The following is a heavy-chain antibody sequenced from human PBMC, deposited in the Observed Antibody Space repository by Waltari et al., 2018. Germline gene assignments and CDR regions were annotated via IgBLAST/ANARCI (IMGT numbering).Heavy chain of an antibody. CDR1: ENTSRGVS. CDR2: FDRGDGQT. Sequence: QVHVVQSGDEAVKPGASVKVSCKVSENTSRGVSIHWVCQPRGKGLEWIGRFDRGDGQTTSAPKFLGRLTMTEDTSTDTAYMELSSLRSEDTAVYYCHLLGRDIVLAGATPSYYSYMDVWGRGTSVTVSS. J-gene: IGHJ6*03. D-gene: IGHD2-15*01. CDR3: HLLGRDIVLAGATPSYYSYMDV. V-gene: IGHV1-24*01.